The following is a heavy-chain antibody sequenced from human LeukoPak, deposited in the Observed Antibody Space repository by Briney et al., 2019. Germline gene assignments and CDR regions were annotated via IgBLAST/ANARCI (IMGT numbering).Heavy chain of an antibody. J-gene: IGHJ4*02. Sequence: ASMKGSCKASGYTFTGYYIHWLRQAPGQGLEWMGFINPNSGGTNYAQKFQGRVTMTRDTSISTAYMELSSLTSDDTAVYYCARDLEGYHYGSGNYPQWGQGTLITVSS. CDR1: GYTFTGYY. V-gene: IGHV1-2*02. D-gene: IGHD3-10*01. CDR2: INPNSGGT. CDR3: ARDLEGYHYGSGNYPQ.